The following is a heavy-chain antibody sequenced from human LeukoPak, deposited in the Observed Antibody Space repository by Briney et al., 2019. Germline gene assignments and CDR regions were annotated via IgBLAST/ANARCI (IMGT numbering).Heavy chain of an antibody. CDR3: ARVNTSGFDY. CDR1: GFTVNNYA. Sequence: GGSLRLSCAASGFTVNNYAMGWVRQAPGKGLEWVSAISRTTDNTYYADSVKGRFTISRDNSKNTLYLQMNSLRAEDTAVYYCARVNTSGFDYWGQGTLVTVSS. D-gene: IGHD3-3*01. J-gene: IGHJ4*02. V-gene: IGHV3-23*01. CDR2: ISRTTDNT.